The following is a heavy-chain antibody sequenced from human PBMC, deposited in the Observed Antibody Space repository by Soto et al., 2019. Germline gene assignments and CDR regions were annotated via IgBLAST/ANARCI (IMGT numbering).Heavy chain of an antibody. CDR3: GRDDNYAANGLDH. Sequence: QVQLVESGGGVVRPGRSLRLSCEATGFSFNTHGMHWVRQAPGKGLEWVAVIVNDGSEQAYSDSVKGRLTISRDNSKNTLSLQMNNFRAEETAVYYCGRDDNYAANGLDHWGKGILVIVSS. V-gene: IGHV3-33*01. CDR1: GFSFNTHG. D-gene: IGHD4-4*01. CDR2: IVNDGSEQ. J-gene: IGHJ4*02.